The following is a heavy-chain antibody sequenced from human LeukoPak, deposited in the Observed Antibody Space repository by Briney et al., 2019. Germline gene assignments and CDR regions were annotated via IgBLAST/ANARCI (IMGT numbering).Heavy chain of an antibody. J-gene: IGHJ6*03. Sequence: SETLSLTCTVSGGSISSYYWSWIRQPAGKGLEWIGRIYTSGSTNYNPSLKSRVTMSVDTSKNQFSLKLSSVTAADTAVYYCARAGYCSGGSCLLGSYYYMDVWGKGTTVTISS. CDR1: GGSISSYY. D-gene: IGHD2-15*01. V-gene: IGHV4-4*07. CDR3: ARAGYCSGGSCLLGSYYYMDV. CDR2: IYTSGST.